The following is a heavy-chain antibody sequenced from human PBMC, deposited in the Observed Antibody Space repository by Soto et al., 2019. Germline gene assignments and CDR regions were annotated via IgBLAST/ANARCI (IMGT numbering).Heavy chain of an antibody. J-gene: IGHJ4*02. Sequence: EVQLVESGGGLVQPGRSLRLSCAASGFTFDDYAMHWVRQAPGKGLEWVSGISWNSGSIGYADSVKGRFTISRDNAKISLYLQMNRLRAEDTALYYCAKGGQLLTEGGGYWGQGTLVTVSS. CDR1: GFTFDDYA. CDR3: AKGGQLLTEGGGY. D-gene: IGHD2-2*01. V-gene: IGHV3-9*01. CDR2: ISWNSGSI.